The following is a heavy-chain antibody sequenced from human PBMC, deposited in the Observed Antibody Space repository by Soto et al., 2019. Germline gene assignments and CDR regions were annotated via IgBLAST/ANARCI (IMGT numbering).Heavy chain of an antibody. V-gene: IGHV3-30*04. CDR1: GFTFSSYA. Sequence: GGSLRLSCAASGFTFSSYAMHWVRQAPGKGLEWVAVISYDGSNKYYADSVKGRFTISRDNSKNTLYLQMNSLRAEDTAVYYCAREYSGYDSPDYWGQGTLVTVSS. CDR3: AREYSGYDSPDY. D-gene: IGHD5-12*01. J-gene: IGHJ4*02. CDR2: ISYDGSNK.